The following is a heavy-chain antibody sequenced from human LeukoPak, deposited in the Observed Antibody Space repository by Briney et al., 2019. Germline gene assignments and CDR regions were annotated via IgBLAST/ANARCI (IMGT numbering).Heavy chain of an antibody. V-gene: IGHV4-31*03. J-gene: IGHJ3*02. CDR1: GGSISSGGYY. D-gene: IGHD3-16*01. CDR3: ALRIMITFGGVTSNAFDI. CDR2: IYYSGST. Sequence: PSETLSLTCTVSGGSISSGGYYWSWIRQHPGKGLEWIGYIYYSGSTYYNPSLKSRVTISVDTSKNQFSLKLSSVTAADTAVYYCALRIMITFGGVTSNAFDIWGQGTMVTVSS.